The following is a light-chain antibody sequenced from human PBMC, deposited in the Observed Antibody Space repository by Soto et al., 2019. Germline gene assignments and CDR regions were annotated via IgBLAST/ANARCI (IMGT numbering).Light chain of an antibody. J-gene: IGKJ5*01. V-gene: IGKV1-8*01. Sequence: IRMTQSPSSLSASTGDRVTITCRACQGISSYLAWYQQKPGKAPKLLIYAASTLQSGVPSRFSGSGSGTDFTLTISCLQSEDFATYYCQQYYSYPPTFGQGTRLEIK. CDR3: QQYYSYPPT. CDR2: AAS. CDR1: QGISSY.